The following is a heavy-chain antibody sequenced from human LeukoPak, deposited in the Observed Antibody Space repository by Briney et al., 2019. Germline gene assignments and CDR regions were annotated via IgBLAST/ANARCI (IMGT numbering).Heavy chain of an antibody. Sequence: GASVKVSCKASGYTFTCYYMHWVRQAPGQGLEWMGWINPNSGGTNYAQKFQGRVTMTRDTSISTAYMELSRLRSDDTAVYYCARGPAGTGPSFDYWGQGTLVTVSS. CDR2: INPNSGGT. D-gene: IGHD6-13*01. V-gene: IGHV1-2*02. CDR3: ARGPAGTGPSFDY. J-gene: IGHJ4*02. CDR1: GYTFTCYY.